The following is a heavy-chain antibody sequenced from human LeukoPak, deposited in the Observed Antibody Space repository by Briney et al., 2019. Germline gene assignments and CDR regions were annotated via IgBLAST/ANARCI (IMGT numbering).Heavy chain of an antibody. D-gene: IGHD4-11*01. V-gene: IGHV3-11*01. Sequence: PGGSLRLSCAASGFTFSDYYMSWIRQAPGKGLERVSYISSSGSTIYYADSVKGRFTISRDNAKNSLYLQMNSLRAEDAAVYYCAKNKDSNYGRSGYNYYYMDVWGKGTTVTVSS. J-gene: IGHJ6*03. CDR1: GFTFSDYY. CDR3: AKNKDSNYGRSGYNYYYMDV. CDR2: ISSSGSTI.